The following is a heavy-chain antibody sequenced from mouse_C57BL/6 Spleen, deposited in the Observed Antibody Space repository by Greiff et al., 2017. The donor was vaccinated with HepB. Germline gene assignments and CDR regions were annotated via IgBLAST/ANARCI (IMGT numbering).Heavy chain of an antibody. V-gene: IGHV1-80*01. J-gene: IGHJ1*03. D-gene: IGHD1-1*01. CDR3: ARGDGSSYGYFDV. CDR2: IYPGDGDT. Sequence: QLQESGAALPQPGACLQISCKASGSQFSSYWMPWVKQRPGKGLEWIGQIYPGDGDTNYNGKFKGKATLTADKSSSTAYMQLSSLTSEDSAVYFCARGDGSSYGYFDVWGTGTTVTVSS. CDR1: GSQFSSYW.